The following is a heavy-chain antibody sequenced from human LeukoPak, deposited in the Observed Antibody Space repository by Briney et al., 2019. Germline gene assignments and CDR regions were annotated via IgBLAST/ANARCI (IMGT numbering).Heavy chain of an antibody. Sequence: SETLSLTCAVYGGSFSGYYWSWIRQPPGKGLEWIAYIYYSGSTNYNPSLKSRVTISVDTSNDQFSLELTSVTAADTAVYYCARESSVTATYWGQGTLVIVSS. CDR3: ARESSVTATY. J-gene: IGHJ4*02. CDR2: IYYSGST. D-gene: IGHD2-15*01. CDR1: GGSFSGYY. V-gene: IGHV4-34*01.